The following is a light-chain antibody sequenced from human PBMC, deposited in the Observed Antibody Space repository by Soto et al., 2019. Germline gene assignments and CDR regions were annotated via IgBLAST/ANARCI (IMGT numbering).Light chain of an antibody. CDR2: EVS. CDR1: SSDAGGYNY. J-gene: IGLJ1*01. V-gene: IGLV2-8*01. Sequence: QSALPQPPSASGSPGQSVTISCTGTSSDAGGYNYVSWYQQHPGKAPKLMIYEVSKRPSGVPDRFSGSKSGNTASLTVSGLQAEDEADYYCSSYAGSKVFVTGTKVTVL. CDR3: SSYAGSKV.